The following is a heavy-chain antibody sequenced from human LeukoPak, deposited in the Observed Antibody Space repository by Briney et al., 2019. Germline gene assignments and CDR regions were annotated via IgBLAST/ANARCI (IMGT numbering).Heavy chain of an antibody. V-gene: IGHV3-21*01. Sequence: GGSLKLSCAASGFTFNSYSMNWVRQAPGKGLEWVSSISSGSSYIYYVDSVKGRFTISRDNAKNSLYLQMNTLRAEDTAVYYCARGVVSIAARPPYFDYWGQGTLVTVSS. CDR3: ARGVVSIAARPPYFDY. D-gene: IGHD6-6*01. J-gene: IGHJ4*02. CDR2: ISSGSSYI. CDR1: GFTFNSYS.